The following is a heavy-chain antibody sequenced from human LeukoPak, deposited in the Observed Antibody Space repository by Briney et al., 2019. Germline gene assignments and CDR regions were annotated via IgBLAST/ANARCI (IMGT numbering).Heavy chain of an antibody. D-gene: IGHD4-11*01. V-gene: IGHV3-66*01. Sequence: GGSLRLSCAASGFTVSSYYMTWVRQAPGKGLEWVSVMYRGGSTYYADSVKGRVAISRENSQNTVFLQMNSVRVEDTAVYYCARSYSNHLFGMDVWGQGTAVTVSS. J-gene: IGHJ6*02. CDR2: MYRGGST. CDR1: GFTVSSYY. CDR3: ARSYSNHLFGMDV.